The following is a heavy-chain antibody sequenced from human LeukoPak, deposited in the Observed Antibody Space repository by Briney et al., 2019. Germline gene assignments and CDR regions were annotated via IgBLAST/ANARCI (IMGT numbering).Heavy chain of an antibody. Sequence: GASVKVSCKASGYTFTSYDINWVRQATGQGLEWMGWMNPNSGNTGYAQKFQGRVTMTRNTSISTAYMELSSLRSEDTAVYYRARNDYGDYVKWLYYYYGMDVWGQGTTVTVSS. CDR3: ARNDYGDYVKWLYYYYGMDV. D-gene: IGHD4-17*01. V-gene: IGHV1-8*01. CDR1: GYTFTSYD. CDR2: MNPNSGNT. J-gene: IGHJ6*02.